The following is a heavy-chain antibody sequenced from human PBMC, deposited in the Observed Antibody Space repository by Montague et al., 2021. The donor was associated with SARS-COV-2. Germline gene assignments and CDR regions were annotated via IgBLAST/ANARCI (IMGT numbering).Heavy chain of an antibody. D-gene: IGHD6-13*01. Sequence: SDTLSLTCTVSGDSMNNYYWSWIRQPPGKGLEWIGYINYSGSIHYNPSLQSRVTLSKDTSKNQFSLRLTSVTAADTAMYFCARAPIYRSSWYAYFDYWGQGTQVTVSS. CDR2: INYSGSI. CDR3: ARAPIYRSSWYAYFDY. J-gene: IGHJ4*02. V-gene: IGHV4-59*07. CDR1: GDSMNNYY.